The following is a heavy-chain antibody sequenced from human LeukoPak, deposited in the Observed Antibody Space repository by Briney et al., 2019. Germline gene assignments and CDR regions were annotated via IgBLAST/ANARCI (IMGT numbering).Heavy chain of an antibody. V-gene: IGHV4-59*01. Sequence: PSETLSLTCTVSGGSISSYYWSWIRQPPGKGLEWIGYIYYSGSNNYNPSLKSRVTISVDTSKNQFSLKLSPVTAADTAVYYCARVPRSYYYYYYMDVWGKGTTVTVSS. CDR3: ARVPRSYYYYYYMDV. CDR2: IYYSGSN. CDR1: GGSISSYY. J-gene: IGHJ6*03.